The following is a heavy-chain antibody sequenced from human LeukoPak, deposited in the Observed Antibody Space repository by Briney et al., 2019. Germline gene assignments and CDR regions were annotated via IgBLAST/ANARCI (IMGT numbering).Heavy chain of an antibody. Sequence: GGSLRLSCAASGFTVITNDMTWVRQAPGKGIEWVSVLYSDGSTKYADSVQGRFTISRDNSKNTLYLEMNSLSPDDTAVYYCARGVEPLAANTLAYWGQGTLVTVSS. D-gene: IGHD1-14*01. CDR2: LYSDGST. CDR1: GFTVITND. V-gene: IGHV3-53*01. J-gene: IGHJ4*02. CDR3: ARGVEPLAANTLAY.